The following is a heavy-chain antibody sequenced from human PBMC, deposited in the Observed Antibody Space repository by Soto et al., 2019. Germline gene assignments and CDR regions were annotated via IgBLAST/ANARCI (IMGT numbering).Heavy chain of an antibody. CDR3: ARQVSTGGHY. CDR1: GYSFATFW. J-gene: IGHJ4*02. CDR2: IYPGDSES. Sequence: GESLKISCKGSGYSFATFWIGWVRQMPGKGLEWMAIIYPGDSESRYSPSFQGQVTISADKSISTAYLQWNSLKASDTAMYYCARQVSTGGHYWGQGTLVTVSS. V-gene: IGHV5-51*01. D-gene: IGHD2-8*02.